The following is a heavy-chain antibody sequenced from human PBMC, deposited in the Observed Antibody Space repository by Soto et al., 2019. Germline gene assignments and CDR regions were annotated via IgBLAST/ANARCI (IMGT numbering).Heavy chain of an antibody. J-gene: IGHJ4*02. D-gene: IGHD3-10*01. CDR1: GFTVGNNY. Sequence: EVQLVESGGGLIQPGGSLKLSCAASGFTVGNNYMSWVRQAPGKGLEWVSLIYSTGTTKYADSVKGRFTVSRDNAKNRLYLQRNGLGAEDTAVYYCAKDGRGSGSHYNSFGYWGQGTLVTVSS. CDR2: IYSTGTT. V-gene: IGHV3-53*01. CDR3: AKDGRGSGSHYNSFGY.